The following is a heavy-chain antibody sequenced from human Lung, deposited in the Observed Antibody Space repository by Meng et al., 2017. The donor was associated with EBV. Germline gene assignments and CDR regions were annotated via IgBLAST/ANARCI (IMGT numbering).Heavy chain of an antibody. J-gene: IGHJ4*02. CDR2: FVNNVDT. CDR1: GYTFASYG. CDR3: ARGTPGRSYSDY. Sequence: QVHLVQSGAEGEKPGASVRVSCEASGYTFASYGISWLRQAPGQGLEWMGWFVNNVDTYSAQKFQGRVTMTTDTHTGTAFMELRSLRSDDTAVYYCARGTPGRSYSDYWGQGTLVTVSS. V-gene: IGHV1-18*01. D-gene: IGHD3-10*01.